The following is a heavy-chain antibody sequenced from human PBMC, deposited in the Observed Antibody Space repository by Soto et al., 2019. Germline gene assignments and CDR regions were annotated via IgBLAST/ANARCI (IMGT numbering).Heavy chain of an antibody. D-gene: IGHD2-15*01. V-gene: IGHV5-51*01. Sequence: GESLKLSCKTSGYSFISYWVAWVRQLPGKGLEWMGTFYPGDSTSTYSPSFQGQVTISVDKSISTAYLQLSSLKASDTAMYYCARIIGYCRNNDCSWTFDIWGQGTMVTVSS. CDR3: ARIIGYCRNNDCSWTFDI. J-gene: IGHJ3*02. CDR2: FYPGDSTS. CDR1: GYSFISYW.